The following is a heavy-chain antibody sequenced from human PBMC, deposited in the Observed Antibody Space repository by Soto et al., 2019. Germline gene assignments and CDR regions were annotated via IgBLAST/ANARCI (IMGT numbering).Heavy chain of an antibody. CDR2: IRDDGSSV. CDR3: VRDRYTMSDFWSAFSSY. J-gene: IGHJ4*02. D-gene: IGHD3-3*01. Sequence: EVQLVQSGGGFVQPGGSLRLSCAASGFTFSRSPMSWVRQVPGKGLEWISAIRDDGSSVYYVDSVKGRFTISRDNSQKTSSLRMKNLRAADTAIYYCVRDRYTMSDFWSAFSSYWGQGALVIVSS. CDR1: GFTFSRSP. V-gene: IGHV3-23*04.